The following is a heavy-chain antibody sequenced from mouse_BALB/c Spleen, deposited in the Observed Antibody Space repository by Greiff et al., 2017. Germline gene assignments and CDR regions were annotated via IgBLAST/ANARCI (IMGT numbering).Heavy chain of an antibody. CDR1: GFTFTDYY. Sequence: DVKLQESGGGLVQPGGSLRLSCATSGFTFTDYYMSWVRQPPGKALEWLGFIRNKANGYTTEYSASVKGRFTISRDNSQSILYLQMNTLRAEDSATYYCARDIQYYFDYWGQGTTLTVSS. V-gene: IGHV7-3*02. J-gene: IGHJ2*01. CDR3: ARDIQYYFDY. CDR2: IRNKANGYTT.